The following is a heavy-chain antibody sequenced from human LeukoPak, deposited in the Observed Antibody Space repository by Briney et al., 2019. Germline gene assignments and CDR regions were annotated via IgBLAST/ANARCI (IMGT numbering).Heavy chain of an antibody. J-gene: IGHJ4*02. CDR3: ARAGGGIPFDY. V-gene: IGHV4-61*05. CDR1: GGSISSSSYY. CDR2: IYYSEST. Sequence: SETLSLTCTVSGGSISSSSYYWGWIRQPPGKGLEWIGYIYYSESTNYNSSLKSRVTISVDTSKNQFSLKLSSVTAADTAVYYCARAGGGIPFDYWGQGTLVTVSS. D-gene: IGHD4-23*01.